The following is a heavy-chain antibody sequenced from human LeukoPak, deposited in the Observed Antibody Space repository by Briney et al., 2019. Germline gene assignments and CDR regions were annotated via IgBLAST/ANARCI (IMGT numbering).Heavy chain of an antibody. Sequence: GGSLRLSCATSGFTFSDYWMSWVRQAPGKGLEWVANINQDGRDKYYVDSVKGRFTISRDNAKNSLYLQMNSLRAEDTAVYYCARGEIAAPDYWGQGTLVTVSS. J-gene: IGHJ4*02. CDR3: ARGEIAAPDY. V-gene: IGHV3-7*01. CDR1: GFTFSDYW. CDR2: INQDGRDK. D-gene: IGHD6-6*01.